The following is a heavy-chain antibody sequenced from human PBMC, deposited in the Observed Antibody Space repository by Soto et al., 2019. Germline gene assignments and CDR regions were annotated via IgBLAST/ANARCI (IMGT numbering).Heavy chain of an antibody. Sequence: EVQLVESGGGLVQPGGSLRLSCAASGFTFSSHYMAWVRQAPGKGLEWVANINRDGREKNYVDSVKGRFTISRDNAKNSVYLQMNSLRGEDTAVYYCARDGGVRRIDYWGQGTLVTVSS. D-gene: IGHD2-8*02. CDR1: GFTFSSHY. J-gene: IGHJ4*02. CDR2: INRDGREK. CDR3: ARDGGVRRIDY. V-gene: IGHV3-7*01.